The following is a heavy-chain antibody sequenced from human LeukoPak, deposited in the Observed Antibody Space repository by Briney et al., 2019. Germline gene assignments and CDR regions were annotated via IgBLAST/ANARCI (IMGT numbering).Heavy chain of an antibody. V-gene: IGHV5-51*07. CDR1: GYSSTYYW. CDR2: NYPEDSDT. J-gene: IGHJ6*03. D-gene: IGHD2-8*01. CDR3: ARHGHWTNGACYSSYYYYMDV. Sequence: GKPLKTSCKGSGYSSTYYWICWLHQMPAKLLEWMGINYPEDSDTRSSPSFEGRVTVSVDKSLCTAYLQSGSVKGSAIALYYCARHGHWTNGACYSSYYYYMDVWGKGTTVTVSS.